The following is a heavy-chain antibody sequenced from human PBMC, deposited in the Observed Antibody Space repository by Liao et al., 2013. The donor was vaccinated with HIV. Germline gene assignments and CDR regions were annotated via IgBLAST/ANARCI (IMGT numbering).Heavy chain of an antibody. J-gene: IGHJ3*01. Sequence: QVQLQESGPGLVQPSETLSLTCTVSRGSISSYCWSWIRQPAGKGLQWIGRIYTSGSTNYNPSLKSRVTMSVDTSKNQFSLNLNSVTPRGHGRLYYCARALITEDAFDVWGQGTNGHRLF. V-gene: IGHV4-4*07. CDR2: IYTSGST. CDR3: ARALITEDAFDV. CDR1: RGSISSYC.